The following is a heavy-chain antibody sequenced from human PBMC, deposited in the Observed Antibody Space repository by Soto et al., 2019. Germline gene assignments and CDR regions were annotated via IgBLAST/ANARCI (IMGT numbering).Heavy chain of an antibody. CDR3: ASTAHSSGWYSGGFDY. CDR1: GGSISSYY. CDR2: IYYSGST. J-gene: IGHJ4*02. Sequence: QVQLQESGPGLVKPSETLSLTCTVSGGSISSYYWSWIRQPPGKGLEWIGYIYYSGSTNYNPSLKSRVTISAXTXKXXFSLKLSSVTAADTAVYYCASTAHSSGWYSGGFDYWGQGTLVTVSS. V-gene: IGHV4-59*01. D-gene: IGHD6-19*01.